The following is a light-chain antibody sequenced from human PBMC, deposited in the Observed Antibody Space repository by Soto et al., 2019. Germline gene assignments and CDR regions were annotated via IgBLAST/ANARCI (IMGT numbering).Light chain of an antibody. J-gene: IGKJ4*01. CDR2: KAS. CDR3: QQSYGTPIT. Sequence: DIQMTQSPSILSASVGDRVTITCRASQSISSWLAWYQQKPGKAPNLLIYKASHLENGVPSRFSGSGSGTEFTLTISSLQPGDFATYYCQQSYGTPITFGGGTKVDIK. V-gene: IGKV1-5*03. CDR1: QSISSW.